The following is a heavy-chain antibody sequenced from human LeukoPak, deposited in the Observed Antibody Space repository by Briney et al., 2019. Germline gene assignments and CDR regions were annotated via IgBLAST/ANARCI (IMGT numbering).Heavy chain of an antibody. D-gene: IGHD6-19*01. CDR2: INPNSGGT. Sequence: GASVKVSCKASGYTFTGYYMHWVRQAPGQGLEWMGWINPNSGGTNYAQKFQGRVTMTRDTSISTAYMELSRLRSDDTAVYYCARDPAVASYYYMDVWGKGTTVTVSS. CDR3: ARDPAVASYYYMDV. V-gene: IGHV1-2*02. CDR1: GYTFTGYY. J-gene: IGHJ6*03.